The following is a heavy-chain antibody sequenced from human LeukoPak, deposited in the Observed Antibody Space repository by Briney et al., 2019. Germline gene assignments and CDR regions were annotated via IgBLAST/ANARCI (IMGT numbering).Heavy chain of an antibody. CDR2: IYYSGST. J-gene: IGHJ3*02. CDR1: GASFSGSY. CDR3: ASLDTAMVVDAFDI. Sequence: SETLSLTCAVYGASFSGSYWSWIRQPPGKGLEWIGYIYYSGSTNYNPSLKSRVTISVDTSKNQFSLKLSPVTAADTAVYYCASLDTAMVVDAFDIWGQGTMVTVSS. D-gene: IGHD5-18*01. V-gene: IGHV4-59*01.